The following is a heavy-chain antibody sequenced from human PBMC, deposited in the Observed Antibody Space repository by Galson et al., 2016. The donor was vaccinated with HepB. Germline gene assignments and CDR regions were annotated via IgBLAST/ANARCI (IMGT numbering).Heavy chain of an antibody. CDR1: GYTFTNYP. CDR2: IHTNTGNP. CDR3: AIPYYEFWGRALHP. J-gene: IGHJ5*02. V-gene: IGHV7-4-1*02. D-gene: IGHD3-3*01. Sequence: SVKVSCKASGYTFTNYPMIWVRQAPGQGLEWMGWIHTNTGNPTYAQGFTGRFVFSLDTSVSTAYLEISSLKAEDTAVYFCAIPYYEFWGRALHPWGQGNLVTVSS.